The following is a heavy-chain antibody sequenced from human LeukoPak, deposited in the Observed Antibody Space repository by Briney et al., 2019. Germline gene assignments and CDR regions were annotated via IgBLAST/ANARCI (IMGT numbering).Heavy chain of an antibody. J-gene: IGHJ6*03. CDR1: GYLFTSYV. CDR2: INTNTGNP. CDR3: ARDQSSSWSSYYYMDV. V-gene: IGHV7-4-1*02. Sequence: ASVKVSCKTVGYLFTSYVLDWVRQAPGQGLEWMGWINTNTGNPTYAQDFTGQIVLSLDTSVSTAYLQISSLKAEDTAVYYCARDQSSSWSSYYYMDVWGKGTTVTVSS. D-gene: IGHD6-6*01.